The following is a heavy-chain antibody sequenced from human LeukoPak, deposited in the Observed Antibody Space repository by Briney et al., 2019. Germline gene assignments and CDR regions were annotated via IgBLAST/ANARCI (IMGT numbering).Heavy chain of an antibody. Sequence: SVKVSCKASGGTFSSYAISWVRQAPGQGLEWMGGIIPIFGTANYAQKFQGRVTITVDESTSTAYMELSSLRSEDTAVYYCARDTLIKVLDPWGQGTLVTVSS. CDR2: IIPIFGTA. J-gene: IGHJ5*02. CDR3: ARDTLIKVLDP. D-gene: IGHD3-16*01. CDR1: GGTFSSYA. V-gene: IGHV1-69*13.